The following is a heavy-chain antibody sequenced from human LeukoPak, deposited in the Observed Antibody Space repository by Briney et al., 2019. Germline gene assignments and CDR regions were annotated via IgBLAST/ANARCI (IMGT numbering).Heavy chain of an antibody. CDR3: ARAPNYDSSAFDI. V-gene: IGHV3-33*01. D-gene: IGHD3-22*01. CDR2: IWYDGSNK. J-gene: IGHJ3*02. CDR1: GFTFSSYG. Sequence: GGSLRLSCAASGFTFSSYGMHWVRQAPGKGLEWVAVIWYDGSNKYYADSVKGRFTISRDNSKNTLYLQMNSLRAEDTAVYYCARAPNYDSSAFDIWGQGTMVTVSS.